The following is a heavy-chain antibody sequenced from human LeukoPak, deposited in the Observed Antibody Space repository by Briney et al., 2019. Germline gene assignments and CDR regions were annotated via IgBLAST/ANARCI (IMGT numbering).Heavy chain of an antibody. V-gene: IGHV1-2*02. CDR1: GYTFTGYY. Sequence: ASVNVSCKASGYTFTGYYMHWVRQAPGQGLEWMGWINPNSGGTNYAQKFQGRVTMTRDTSISTAYMELSRLRSDDTAVYYCARDIEYSSSETFDYWGQGTLVTVSS. D-gene: IGHD6-6*01. CDR2: INPNSGGT. J-gene: IGHJ4*02. CDR3: ARDIEYSSSETFDY.